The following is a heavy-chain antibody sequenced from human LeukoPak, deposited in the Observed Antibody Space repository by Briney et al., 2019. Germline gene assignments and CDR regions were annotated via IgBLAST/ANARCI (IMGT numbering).Heavy chain of an antibody. CDR3: ARHKQQLVDY. CDR1: GGSISSSSYY. D-gene: IGHD6-13*01. J-gene: IGHJ4*02. V-gene: IGHV4-39*01. CDR2: IYYSGST. Sequence: SETLSLTCTVSGGSISSSSYYWGWIRQPPGKGLEWIGSIYYSGSTYYNPSLKSRVTISVDTSKNQFSLKLSSVAAADTAVYYCARHKQQLVDYWGQGTLVTVSS.